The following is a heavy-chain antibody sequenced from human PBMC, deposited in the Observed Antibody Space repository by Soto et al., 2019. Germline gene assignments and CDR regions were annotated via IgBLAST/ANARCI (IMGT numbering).Heavy chain of an antibody. D-gene: IGHD3-22*01. Sequence: QVQLVQSGAEVKKPGSSVTVSCKASGGTFSSYAISWVRQAPGQGLEWMGGILPIFGTANYAQKFQGRVTITADESTSTEYMELSNLRSEDTAVYYCARVALCYHDSSGPRGAFDYWGQGTLVTVSS. V-gene: IGHV1-69*01. CDR1: GGTFSSYA. CDR3: ARVALCYHDSSGPRGAFDY. CDR2: ILPIFGTA. J-gene: IGHJ4*02.